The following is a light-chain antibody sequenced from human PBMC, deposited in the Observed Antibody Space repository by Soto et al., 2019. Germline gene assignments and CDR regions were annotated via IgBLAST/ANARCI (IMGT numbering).Light chain of an antibody. CDR3: QQYNTYSWT. CDR1: QTISTW. Sequence: DIQMTQSPSILSASVGDRVAITCRASQTISTWLAWYQLKPGKAPKLLIFDASSLESGVPSRFGGSGSGTEFTLTISSLQPDDFATYYCQQYNTYSWTFGQGTKVEVK. V-gene: IGKV1-5*01. J-gene: IGKJ1*01. CDR2: DAS.